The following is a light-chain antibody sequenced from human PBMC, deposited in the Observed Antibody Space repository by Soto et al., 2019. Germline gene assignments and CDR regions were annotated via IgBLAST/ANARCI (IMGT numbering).Light chain of an antibody. CDR2: DAS. Sequence: DIQMTQSPSTLSASVGDRVTITCRASQSISSWLAWYQQKPGKAPKLLIYDASSLESGVPSRFSGSGSGTEVTLTIGSLQPDDFANYYCQQYNSYSSAWTVGQGTKVEIK. V-gene: IGKV1-5*01. CDR3: QQYNSYSSAWT. CDR1: QSISSW. J-gene: IGKJ1*01.